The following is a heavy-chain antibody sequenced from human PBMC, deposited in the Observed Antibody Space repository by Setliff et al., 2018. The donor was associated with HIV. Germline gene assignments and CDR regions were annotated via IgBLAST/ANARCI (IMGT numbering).Heavy chain of an antibody. D-gene: IGHD6-19*01. V-gene: IGHV3-30*02. CDR2: IRYDGSDI. J-gene: IGHJ4*02. CDR3: ARALGYSGWRTQYFDC. Sequence: PGGSLRLSCATSGFTFSDYPMSWFRQAPGKGLEWVTFIRYDGSDIHYADSVKGRFTISRDNAENSLYPQMNSLTAEDTAVYYCARALGYSGWRTQYFDCGGQGTLVTVSS. CDR1: GFTFSDYP.